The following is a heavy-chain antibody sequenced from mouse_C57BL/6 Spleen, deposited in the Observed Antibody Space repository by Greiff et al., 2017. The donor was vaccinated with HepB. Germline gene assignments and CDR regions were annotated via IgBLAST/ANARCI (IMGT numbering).Heavy chain of an antibody. CDR3: ARGGLTAGGGYFDV. CDR1: GYTFTSYW. J-gene: IGHJ1*03. Sequence: QVQLQQPGAELVRPGTSVKLSCKASGYTFTSYWMHWVKQRPGQGLEWIGVIDPSDSYTNYNQKFKGKATLTVDTSSSTAYMQLSSLTSEDSAVYYCARGGLTAGGGYFDVWGTGTTVTVSS. CDR2: IDPSDSYT. D-gene: IGHD1-1*01. V-gene: IGHV1-59*01.